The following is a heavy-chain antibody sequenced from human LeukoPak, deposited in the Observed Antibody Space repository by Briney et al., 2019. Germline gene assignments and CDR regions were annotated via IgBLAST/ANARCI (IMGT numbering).Heavy chain of an antibody. V-gene: IGHV3-7*01. CDR3: SGRDSSRNPWAY. CDR2: IRPDGSDK. J-gene: IGHJ4*02. D-gene: IGHD2-2*01. Sequence: GGSLRLSCAASAFTFNTFWMNWVRLAPGRGLEWLANIRPDGSDKYYVDSVRGRFTISRDNGKNLVYLEMNSLRVEDTAVYYCSGRDSSRNPWAYWGQGTLVSVSS. CDR1: AFTFNTFW.